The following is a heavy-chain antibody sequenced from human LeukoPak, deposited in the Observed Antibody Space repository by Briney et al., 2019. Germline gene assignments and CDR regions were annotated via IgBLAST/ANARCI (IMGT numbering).Heavy chain of an antibody. CDR2: IYYNGIT. J-gene: IGHJ6*02. CDR3: TRHDAVPVIGHGMGV. V-gene: IGHV4-59*08. Sequence: SETLSLSCTVADGSISSYYWSWIRQPPGRGLEWVGYIYYNGITNYNPSLESRVTISVDTSKNQVSLKLSSVTAADTAVYYCTRHDAVPVIGHGMGVWGQGTTVTVSS. D-gene: IGHD3-16*02. CDR1: DGSISSYY.